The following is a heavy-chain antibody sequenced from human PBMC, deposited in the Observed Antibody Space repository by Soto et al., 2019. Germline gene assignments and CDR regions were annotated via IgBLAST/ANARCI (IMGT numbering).Heavy chain of an antibody. CDR1: GFTFSSYG. CDR2: ILNDGSTK. V-gene: IGHV3-30*18. Sequence: QVQLVESGGDVVQPGRSLRLSCAASGFTFSSYGMHCVRQAPGKGLAGVAVILNDGSTKNYIDAVKGRFTISRDNSKNTLDLEMNSQKVEDTDVYDCAKGCWPGYGTTSSCYVLDYWGQGTPVTGSS. D-gene: IGHD2-2*03. J-gene: IGHJ4*02. CDR3: AKGCWPGYGTTSSCYVLDY.